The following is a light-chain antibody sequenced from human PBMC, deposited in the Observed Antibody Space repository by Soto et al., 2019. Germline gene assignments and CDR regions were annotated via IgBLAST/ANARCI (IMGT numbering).Light chain of an antibody. CDR1: QKIRNL. Sequence: DIQLTQSPSTLSAAVGSSLTISCRASQKIRNLLAWYQQKPGRAPKPLIFDASTLRTGVPSRFSGSGSGSEFNFTITGLQPDDFATYFCQQYYTYATFGHGTRLEIK. V-gene: IGKV1-5*01. CDR2: DAS. J-gene: IGKJ5*01. CDR3: QQYYTYAT.